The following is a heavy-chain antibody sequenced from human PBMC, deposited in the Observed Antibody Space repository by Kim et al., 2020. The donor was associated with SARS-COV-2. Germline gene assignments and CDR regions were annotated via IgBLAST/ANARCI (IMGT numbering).Heavy chain of an antibody. Sequence: GGSLRLSCAASGFIFEDYAMHWVRQVPGKGLQWVSGISWNSAIIAYADSVKGRLTISRDNAKNSLYVQMSSLRPEDSALYYCVKDVGSSLAAPGAPILSYYYGMDVWGQGTTVTVSS. CDR2: ISWNSAII. CDR3: VKDVGSSLAAPGAPILSYYYGMDV. D-gene: IGHD6-13*01. J-gene: IGHJ6*02. V-gene: IGHV3-9*01. CDR1: GFIFEDYA.